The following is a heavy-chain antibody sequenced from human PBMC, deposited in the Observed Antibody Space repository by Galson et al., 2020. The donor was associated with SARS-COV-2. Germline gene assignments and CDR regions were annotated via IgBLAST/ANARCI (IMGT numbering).Heavy chain of an antibody. CDR2: IYSGGST. Sequence: GGSLRLSCTASGITVSRDYMSWVRQAPGKGLEWLSVIYSGGSTYYADSVKGRFTISRHISENTLYLQMNSLRAEDTAVYYCARGGGQLARDPFDYWGQGALVTVSS. D-gene: IGHD6-6*01. CDR3: ARGGGQLARDPFDY. V-gene: IGHV3-53*04. CDR1: GITVSRDY. J-gene: IGHJ4*02.